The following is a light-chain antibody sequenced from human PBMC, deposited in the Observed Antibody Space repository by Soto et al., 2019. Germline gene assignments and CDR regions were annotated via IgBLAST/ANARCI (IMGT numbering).Light chain of an antibody. CDR1: SSDVGGYNY. Sequence: QSVLTQPASASGSPGQSVTISCTGTSSDVGGYNYVSWYQQHPGKAPKLMIYEVSKRPSGVPDRFSGSKSSNTASLTVSGLQAEDEADYYCSSYAGSNNRYVFGTGTKVTV. J-gene: IGLJ1*01. V-gene: IGLV2-8*01. CDR2: EVS. CDR3: SSYAGSNNRYV.